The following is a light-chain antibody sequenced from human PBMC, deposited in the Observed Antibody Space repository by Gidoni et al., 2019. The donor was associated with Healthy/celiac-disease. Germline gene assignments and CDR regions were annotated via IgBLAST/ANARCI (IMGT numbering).Light chain of an antibody. CDR2: EVS. V-gene: IGLV2-14*01. Sequence: QSALTQPASVSGSPGQSSTISCTGTSSDVGGYNYVSWYQQHPGKAPKLMIYEVSNRPSGVSNRFSGSKSGNTASLTISGLQAEDEADYYCSSYTSSSTLVFGGGTKLXV. CDR3: SSYTSSSTLV. J-gene: IGLJ2*01. CDR1: SSDVGGYNY.